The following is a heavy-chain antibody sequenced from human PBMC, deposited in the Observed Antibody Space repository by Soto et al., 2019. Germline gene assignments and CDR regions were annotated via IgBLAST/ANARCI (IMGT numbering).Heavy chain of an antibody. CDR2: VYYSGST. J-gene: IGHJ4*02. D-gene: IGHD6-19*01. Sequence: PSETLSLTCTVSGDSVSRYYCHWIRQVPGKGLEWIAYVYYSGSTNYNPSLKSRATISLDTSKNQFSLKLTSVTAADTAVYYCARGQPISAWALLDYWGQGTLVTVSS. V-gene: IGHV4-59*02. CDR1: GDSVSRYY. CDR3: ARGQPISAWALLDY.